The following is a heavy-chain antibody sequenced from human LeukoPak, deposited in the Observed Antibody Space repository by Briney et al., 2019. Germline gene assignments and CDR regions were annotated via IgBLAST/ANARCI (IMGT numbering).Heavy chain of an antibody. CDR2: IYHSGST. V-gene: IGHV4-38-2*01. D-gene: IGHD3-10*01. Sequence: SETLSFTCAVSGYSISRGYYWGWIRQPPPQALAWIGSIYHSGSTYYNPSLKSRVTISVDTSKNQFSLKLSSVTAADTAVYYCARGVRGVKTYFDYWGQGTLVTVSS. J-gene: IGHJ4*02. CDR3: ARGVRGVKTYFDY. CDR1: GYSISRGYY.